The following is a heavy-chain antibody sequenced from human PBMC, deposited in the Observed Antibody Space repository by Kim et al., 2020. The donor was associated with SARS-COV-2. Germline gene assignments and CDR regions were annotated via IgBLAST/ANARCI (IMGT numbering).Heavy chain of an antibody. CDR3: ARERGGSSGFYYFDY. D-gene: IGHD3-22*01. V-gene: IGHV4-61*01. J-gene: IGHJ4*02. CDR1: GGSVSSGSYY. Sequence: SETLSLTCTVSGGSVSSGSYYWSWIRQPPGKGLEWIGYIYYSGSTNYNPSLKSRVTISVDTSKNQFSLKLSSVTAADTAVYYCARERGGSSGFYYFDYWGQGTLVTVSS. CDR2: IYYSGST.